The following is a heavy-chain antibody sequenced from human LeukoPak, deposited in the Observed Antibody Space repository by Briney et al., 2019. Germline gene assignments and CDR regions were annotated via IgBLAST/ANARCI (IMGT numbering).Heavy chain of an antibody. V-gene: IGHV4-4*02. CDR1: GGSISSSNW. D-gene: IGHD3-10*01. CDR3: ARAGGSGSYYSLYYYYYYMDV. CDR2: IYHSGST. Sequence: PSETLSLTCAVSGGSISSSNWWSWVRQPPGKGLEWIGEIYHSGSTNYNPSLKSRVTISVDKSKNQFSLKLSSVTAADTAVYYCARAGGSGSYYSLYYYYYYMDVWGKETTVTVSS. J-gene: IGHJ6*03.